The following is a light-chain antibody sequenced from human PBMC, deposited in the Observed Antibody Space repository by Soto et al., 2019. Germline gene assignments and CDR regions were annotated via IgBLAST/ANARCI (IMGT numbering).Light chain of an antibody. Sequence: DIQMTPSPSSLSASVGDRVTITCRASQSISRYLNWYQQKPGKAPTLLIYAASSLQSGVPSRFSGSGSGTDFTPTISSLQPEDFATYYCQQSYSTPRYTFGQGTKREIK. CDR3: QQSYSTPRYT. V-gene: IGKV1-39*01. CDR1: QSISRY. J-gene: IGKJ2*01. CDR2: AAS.